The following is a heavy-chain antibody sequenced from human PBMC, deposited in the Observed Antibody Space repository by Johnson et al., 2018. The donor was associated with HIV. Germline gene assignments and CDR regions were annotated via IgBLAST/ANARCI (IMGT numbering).Heavy chain of an antibody. CDR3: ASPEAPYYDILTGYYAAFDI. CDR2: IYSGGST. Sequence: VQLVESGGGLVQPGGSLRLSCAASRFTVSSNYMSWVRQAPGKGLEWVSVIYSGGSTYYADSVKGRFTISRDNSKNTLYLQMNSLRAEDTAVYYCASPEAPYYDILTGYYAAFDIWGQGTMVTVSS. J-gene: IGHJ3*02. CDR1: RFTVSSNY. V-gene: IGHV3-66*01. D-gene: IGHD3-9*01.